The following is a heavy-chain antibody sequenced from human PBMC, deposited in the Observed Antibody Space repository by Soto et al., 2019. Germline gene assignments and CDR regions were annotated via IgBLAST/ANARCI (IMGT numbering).Heavy chain of an antibody. D-gene: IGHD2-2*01. CDR1: GYSIASYL. CDR3: ARAHCSSTSCYGDYYYYYMDV. V-gene: IGHV5-51*01. CDR2: IYPGDSDT. J-gene: IGHJ6*03. Sequence: PWESMKVSCKGAGYSIASYLSGWVSQITGKGLEWMGIIYPGDSDTRYSPSFQGQVTISADKSISTAYLQWSSLKASDTAMYYCARAHCSSTSCYGDYYYYYMDVWGKGTTVTVSS.